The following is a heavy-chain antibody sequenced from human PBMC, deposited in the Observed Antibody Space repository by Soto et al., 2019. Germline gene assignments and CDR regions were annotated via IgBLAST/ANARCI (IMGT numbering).Heavy chain of an antibody. D-gene: IGHD1-1*01. J-gene: IGHJ4*02. CDR3: ARGRYGDY. CDR1: GYTFTSYG. V-gene: IGHV1-18*01. CDR2: ISAHNGNT. Sequence: QVHLVQSGAEVKKPGASVKVSCKGSGYTFTSYGITWVRQAPGQGLEWMGWISAHNGNTDYAQKLQGRVTVTRDTSTSTAYMELRGLRSCDTAVDYWARGRYGDYWGQGARVTVSS.